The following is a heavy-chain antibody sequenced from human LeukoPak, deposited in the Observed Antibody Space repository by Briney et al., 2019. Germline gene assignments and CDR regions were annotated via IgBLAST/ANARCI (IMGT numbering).Heavy chain of an antibody. CDR3: PRGSHAYYYYYGMDV. CDR2: IIPIFGTA. Sequence: SVKVSCKASGGTFSSYAISWVRQAPGQGLEWMGGIIPIFGTANYAQKFQGRVTITADESTSTAYMELSSLRSEDTAVYYCPRGSHAYYYYYGMDVWGQGTTVTVSS. J-gene: IGHJ6*02. D-gene: IGHD2-15*01. CDR1: GGTFSSYA. V-gene: IGHV1-69*13.